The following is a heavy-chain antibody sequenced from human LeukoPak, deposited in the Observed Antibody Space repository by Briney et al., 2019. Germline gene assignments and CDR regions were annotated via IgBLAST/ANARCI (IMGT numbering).Heavy chain of an antibody. CDR3: ARDRGMVGATNPFDY. Sequence: SVKVSCKASGGTFSSYAISWVRQAPGQGLEWMGGIIPIFGTANYAQKFQGRVTITADESTSTAYMELSSLRSEDTAVYYCARDRGMVGATNPFDYWGQGTLVTVSS. D-gene: IGHD1-26*01. J-gene: IGHJ4*02. V-gene: IGHV1-69*13. CDR2: IIPIFGTA. CDR1: GGTFSSYA.